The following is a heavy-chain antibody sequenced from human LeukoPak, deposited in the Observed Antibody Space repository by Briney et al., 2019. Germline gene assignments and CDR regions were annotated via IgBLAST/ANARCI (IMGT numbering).Heavy chain of an antibody. Sequence: NPGGSLRLSCAASGFTFSDYYMSWIRKAPGKGLEWVSYISSSGSTIYYAVAVKGRFSISRDNAENALYLEVNSLGAEDTAVYYCARDVDVWGKGTTVTVSS. CDR3: ARDVDV. J-gene: IGHJ6*04. CDR2: ISSSGSTI. CDR1: GFTFSDYY. V-gene: IGHV3-11*04.